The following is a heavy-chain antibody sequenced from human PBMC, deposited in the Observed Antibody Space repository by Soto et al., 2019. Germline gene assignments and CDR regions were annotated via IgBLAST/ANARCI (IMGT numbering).Heavy chain of an antibody. J-gene: IGHJ3*02. CDR1: GYTFTSYY. Sequence: QVQLVQSGAEVKKPGASVKVSCKASGYTFTSYYMHWVRQAPGQRLEWMGWINAGNGNTKYSQKFQGRVTITRDTSASTAYMELSSLRSEDTAVYYCARLTYYDFWSGAFDIWGQGTMVTVSS. CDR3: ARLTYYDFWSGAFDI. D-gene: IGHD3-3*01. V-gene: IGHV1-3*01. CDR2: INAGNGNT.